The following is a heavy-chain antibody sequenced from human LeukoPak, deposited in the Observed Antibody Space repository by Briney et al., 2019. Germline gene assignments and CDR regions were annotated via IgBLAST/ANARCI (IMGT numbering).Heavy chain of an antibody. D-gene: IGHD6-19*01. Sequence: SETLSLTCTVSGGSISSDYWSWIRQPPGKGLEWIGYIYYSGSTNYNPSLKSRVTISVDTSKNQFSLKLSSVTAADTAVYYCARVYSSGSVDYWGQGTLVTVSS. CDR2: IYYSGST. V-gene: IGHV4-59*01. J-gene: IGHJ4*02. CDR3: ARVYSSGSVDY. CDR1: GGSISSDY.